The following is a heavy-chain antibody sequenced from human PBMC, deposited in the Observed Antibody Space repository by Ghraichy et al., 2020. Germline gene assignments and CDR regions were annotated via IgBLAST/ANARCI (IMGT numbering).Heavy chain of an antibody. D-gene: IGHD3-22*01. CDR1: GFTFSSYA. Sequence: GGSLRLSCAASGFTFSSYAMRWVRQAPGKGLEWVSAISGSGGSTYYAASVRGRFTISRDNSKNTLYLQMNSLRAEDTAVYYCAKEYYDSSGYYDYWGQGTLVTFSS. CDR3: AKEYYDSSGYYDY. J-gene: IGHJ4*02. V-gene: IGHV3-23*01. CDR2: ISGSGGST.